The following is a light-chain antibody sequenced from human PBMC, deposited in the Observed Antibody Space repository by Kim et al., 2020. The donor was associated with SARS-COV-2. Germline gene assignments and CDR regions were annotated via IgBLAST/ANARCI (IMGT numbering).Light chain of an antibody. CDR3: QQYNSWPPTWT. V-gene: IGKV3-15*01. J-gene: IGKJ1*01. Sequence: ETVVTQSPATLSVSPGERTTLSCRASQSVSINLAWYQQKPGQAPRLLIYGASTRASGIPARFSGSGSGTEFTLTISSLQSEDFAVYYCQQYNSWPPTWTFGQGTKVDIK. CDR2: GAS. CDR1: QSVSIN.